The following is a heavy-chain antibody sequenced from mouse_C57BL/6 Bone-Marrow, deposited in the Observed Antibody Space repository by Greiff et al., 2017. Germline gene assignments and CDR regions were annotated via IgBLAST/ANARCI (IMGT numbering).Heavy chain of an antibody. CDR2: INPNNGGT. D-gene: IGHD1-1*01. CDR3: GYYYGSSYDFDY. J-gene: IGHJ2*01. CDR1: GYTFTDYY. Sequence: EVQLQQSGPELVKPGASVKISCKASGYTFTDYYMNWVKQSHGKSLEWIGDINPNNGGTSYNQKFKGKATLTVDKSSSTAYMELRSLTSEDSAVYYCGYYYGSSYDFDYWGQGTTLTVSS. V-gene: IGHV1-26*01.